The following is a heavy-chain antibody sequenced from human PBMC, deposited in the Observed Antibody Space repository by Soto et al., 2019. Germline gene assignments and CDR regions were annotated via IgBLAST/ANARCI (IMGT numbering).Heavy chain of an antibody. CDR1: GFTFSSYS. V-gene: IGHV3-23*01. CDR3: AKYHDTYYFYYYMDV. J-gene: IGHJ6*03. CDR2: VIGSGGNT. D-gene: IGHD2-2*01. Sequence: GGSLRLSCAASGFTFSSYSMNWVRQAPGKGLEWVSAVIGSGGNTYHADSVKGRFTISRDNSKSTLYLHMNSLRAEDTAVYYCAKYHDTYYFYYYMDVWGKGTTVTAP.